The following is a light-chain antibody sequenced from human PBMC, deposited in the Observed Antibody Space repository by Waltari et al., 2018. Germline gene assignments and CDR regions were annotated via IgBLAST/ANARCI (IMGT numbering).Light chain of an antibody. Sequence: QSVLTQPPSVTGAPGQTVTIPCPGGAPNTGAGYEVNWYQQLPGPAPKLLIYSNVNRASGVPDRFSASKSDTSASLVITGLQADDEADYFCQSYDSSLSGSWVFGPGTQVTVL. CDR1: APNTGAGYE. V-gene: IGLV1-40*01. J-gene: IGLJ1*01. CDR3: QSYDSSLSGSWV. CDR2: SNV.